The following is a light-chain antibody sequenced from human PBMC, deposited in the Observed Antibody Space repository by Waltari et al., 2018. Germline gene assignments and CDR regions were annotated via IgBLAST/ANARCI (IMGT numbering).Light chain of an antibody. V-gene: IGLV1-47*01. J-gene: IGLJ3*02. CDR1: SFHIGSNS. Sequence: QSVLTQPPSASGTPGQRVTISCSGSSFHIGSNSVHWSQQLPGTAPKLLMYGNNPRPSGVPDRFSGSKSGTSASLAISGLRSEDEAIYYCATWDDSLGGLWVFGGGTKVTVL. CDR3: ATWDDSLGGLWV. CDR2: GNN.